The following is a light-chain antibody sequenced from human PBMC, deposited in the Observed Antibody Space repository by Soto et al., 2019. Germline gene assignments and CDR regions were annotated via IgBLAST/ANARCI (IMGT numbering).Light chain of an antibody. V-gene: IGLV1-44*01. Sequence: QSVLTQPPSASRTPGQRVTISCSGSSSNIGSNTVSWYQQLPGTAPKLLIFGNNQRPSGVPDRFSGSKSGTSASLAISGLQSEDEADYYCAAWDDSLNGRYVFGTGTKVTVL. CDR1: SSNIGSNT. CDR3: AAWDDSLNGRYV. J-gene: IGLJ1*01. CDR2: GNN.